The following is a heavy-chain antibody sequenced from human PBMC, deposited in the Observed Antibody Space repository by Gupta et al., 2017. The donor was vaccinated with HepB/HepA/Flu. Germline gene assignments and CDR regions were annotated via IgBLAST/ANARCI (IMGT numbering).Heavy chain of an antibody. V-gene: IGHV3-9*02. J-gene: IGHJ4*02. CDR3: AAGYRGDYGSLSCCEY. D-gene: IGHD4/OR15-4a*01. Sequence: EVHLVEAGGGLVQPGRSLRLSCTASQFISNEYTMHWVRQAPGKGLEWVSGITWNGVRIEYADSVKGRFTISRDNAKKSLYLQMNSLRTEDTAFYYCAAGYRGDYGSLSCCEYWGLGTLVTVSS. CDR2: ITWNGVRI. CDR1: QFISNEYT.